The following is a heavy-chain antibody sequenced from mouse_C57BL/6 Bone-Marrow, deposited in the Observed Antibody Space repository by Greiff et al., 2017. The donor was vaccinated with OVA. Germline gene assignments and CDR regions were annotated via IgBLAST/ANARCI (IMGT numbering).Heavy chain of an antibody. CDR1: GYTFTSYW. CDR2: IDPSDSYT. V-gene: IGHV1-50*01. J-gene: IGHJ2*01. CDR3: ARYATYDGYYPYVDY. D-gene: IGHD2-3*01. Sequence: QVQLQQPGAELVKPGASVKLSCKASGYTFTSYWLQWVKQRPGQGLEWIGEIDPSDSYTNYNQKFKGKATLTVATSSSTAYMQLSSLTSEESAVYYCARYATYDGYYPYVDYWGQGTTPTVSS.